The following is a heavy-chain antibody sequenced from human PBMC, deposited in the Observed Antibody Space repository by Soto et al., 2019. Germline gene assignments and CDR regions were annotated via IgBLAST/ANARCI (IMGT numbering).Heavy chain of an antibody. Sequence: EVQLVESGGGLVQPGGSLRLSCAASGFTFSSYSINWVRQVPGKGLEWVSYISSSSSTIYYAASVKGRFTISRDNAMNSLYLQMNSLRFEDTAIYYCARVAMAAGGPGSWGQGALVTVSS. J-gene: IGHJ5*02. CDR1: GFTFSSYS. D-gene: IGHD6-13*01. CDR3: ARVAMAAGGPGS. CDR2: ISSSSSTI. V-gene: IGHV3-48*01.